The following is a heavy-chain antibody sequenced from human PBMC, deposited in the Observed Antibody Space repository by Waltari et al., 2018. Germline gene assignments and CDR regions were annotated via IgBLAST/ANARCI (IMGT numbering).Heavy chain of an antibody. J-gene: IGHJ3*02. Sequence: EAQLVESGGGLVQPGGSLRLSCAASGFTLDYNGMHWVPKSAGRGLAWVSRITWNGGHRVYADFVKGRFTVSKDDAKNSLYLQMNSLTTEDTALYYCARGARYFDWNHDAFDIWGRGTMVIVSS. CDR1: GFTLDYNG. CDR2: ITWNGGHR. CDR3: ARGARYFDWNHDAFDI. V-gene: IGHV3-9*01. D-gene: IGHD3-9*01.